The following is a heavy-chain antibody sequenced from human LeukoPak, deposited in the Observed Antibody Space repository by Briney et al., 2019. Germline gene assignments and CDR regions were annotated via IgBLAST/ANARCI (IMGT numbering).Heavy chain of an antibody. J-gene: IGHJ4*01. CDR1: GFTFSSYW. D-gene: IGHD3-3*01. CDR3: AGDGAYSTIFY. V-gene: IGHV3-74*01. CDR2: INSDESST. Sequence: GGSLRLSCAASGFTFSSYWMYWVRQAPGKGLVWVSRINSDESSTSYADSVKGRFTISRDNAKNTLYLQMSSLRAEDTAVYYCAGDGAYSTIFYWGQGTLVTVSS.